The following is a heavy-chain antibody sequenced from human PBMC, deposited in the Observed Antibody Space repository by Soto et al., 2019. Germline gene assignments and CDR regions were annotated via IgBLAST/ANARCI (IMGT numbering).Heavy chain of an antibody. V-gene: IGHV4-34*01. J-gene: IGHJ6*02. CDR3: ARTRNLDV. CDR1: GESLSGYY. CDR2: INYSGNT. Sequence: QVQIQQWGAGLLKPSETLSLTCAVYGESLSGYYGNWIRQSPGKGLEWIGEINYSGNTNYNPSLTSRVTISIDTSKNQFSLKLSPVTAADTAVYYCARTRNLDVWGQGTTVIVSS. D-gene: IGHD1-1*01.